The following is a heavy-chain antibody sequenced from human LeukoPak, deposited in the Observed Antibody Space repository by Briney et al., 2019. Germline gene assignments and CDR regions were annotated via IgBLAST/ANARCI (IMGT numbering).Heavy chain of an antibody. D-gene: IGHD6-13*01. CDR2: IYYSGST. J-gene: IGHJ4*02. CDR3: ASVAEQTGYSSSWYSFTFDY. CDR1: GGSISSSSYY. V-gene: IGHV4-39*01. Sequence: TSETQSLTCTVSGGSISSSSYYWGWIRQPPGKGLEWIGSIYYSGSTYYNPSLKSRVTVSVDTSKNQFSLKLSSVTAADTAVYYCASVAEQTGYSSSWYSFTFDYWGQGTLVTVSS.